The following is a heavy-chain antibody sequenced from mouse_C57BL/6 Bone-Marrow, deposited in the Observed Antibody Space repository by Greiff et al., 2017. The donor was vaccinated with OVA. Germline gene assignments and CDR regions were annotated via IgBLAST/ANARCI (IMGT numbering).Heavy chain of an antibody. D-gene: IGHD4-1*01. CDR3: ARKPLGRDYYAMDY. CDR1: GFSLTSYA. CDR2: IWTGGGT. V-gene: IGHV2-9-1*01. Sequence: VKLMESGPGLVAPSQSLSITCTVSGFSLTSYAISWVRQPPGKGLEWLGVIWTGGGTNYNSALKSRLSISKDNSKSQVFLKMNSLQTDDTARYYCARKPLGRDYYAMDYWGQGTSVTVSS. J-gene: IGHJ4*01.